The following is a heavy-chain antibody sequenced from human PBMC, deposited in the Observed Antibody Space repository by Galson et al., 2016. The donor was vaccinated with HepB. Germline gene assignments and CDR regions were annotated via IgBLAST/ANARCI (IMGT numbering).Heavy chain of an antibody. D-gene: IGHD5-12*01. V-gene: IGHV6-1*01. J-gene: IGHJ6*02. CDR3: ARVRSGYSGYANPYYYGMDV. CDR2: TYYRSKWYN. Sequence: CAISGDSVSGNSATWNWIRQSPSRGLEWLGRTYYRSKWYNDYALSVKSRITINPDTSKNQFSLQLNSVTPGDTAVYYCARVRSGYSGYANPYYYGMDVWGQGTTVTVSS. CDR1: GDSVSGNSAT.